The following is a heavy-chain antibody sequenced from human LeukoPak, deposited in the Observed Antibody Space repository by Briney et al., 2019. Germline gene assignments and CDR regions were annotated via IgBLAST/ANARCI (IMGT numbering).Heavy chain of an antibody. Sequence: GESLKISCKASGYSFTTYWIGWVRQVPGKGLEWIGIVYPATSDTTYSPSFQGQVTISADKSSSTAYLQWSSLKASDTAIYYCARPKTLGGYNYEFEFWGQGTLVTVSS. D-gene: IGHD5-18*01. CDR2: VYPATSDT. J-gene: IGHJ4*02. CDR1: GYSFTTYW. CDR3: ARPKTLGGYNYEFEF. V-gene: IGHV5-51*01.